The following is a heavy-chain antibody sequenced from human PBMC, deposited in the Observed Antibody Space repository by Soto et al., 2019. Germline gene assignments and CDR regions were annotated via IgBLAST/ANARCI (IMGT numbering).Heavy chain of an antibody. D-gene: IGHD3-3*01. CDR1: GGSISSYY. Sequence: ASETLSLTCTVSGGSISSYYWSWIRQPPGKGLEWIGYIYYSGSTNYNPSLKSRVTISVDTSKNQFSLKLSSVTAADTAVYYCARAEGGVGGIWSGYYNYYYYGMDVWGQGTTVTVSS. CDR3: ARAEGGVGGIWSGYYNYYYYGMDV. J-gene: IGHJ6*02. CDR2: IYYSGST. V-gene: IGHV4-59*01.